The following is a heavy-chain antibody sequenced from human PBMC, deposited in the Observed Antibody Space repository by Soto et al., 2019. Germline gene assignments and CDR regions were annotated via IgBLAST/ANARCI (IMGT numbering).Heavy chain of an antibody. D-gene: IGHD6-13*01. CDR3: ARGSWDLYYYYMDV. V-gene: IGHV4-39*01. Sequence: SETLSLTCTASGGSISSSSYYWGWIRQPPGKGLEWIGSIYYSGSTYYNPSLKSRVTISVDTSKNQFSLKLSSVTAADTAVYYCARGSWDLYYYYMDVWGKGTTVTVS. J-gene: IGHJ6*03. CDR1: GGSISSSSYY. CDR2: IYYSGST.